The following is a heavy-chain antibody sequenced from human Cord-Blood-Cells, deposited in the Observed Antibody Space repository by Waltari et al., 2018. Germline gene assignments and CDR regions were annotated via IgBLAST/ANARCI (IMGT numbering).Heavy chain of an antibody. D-gene: IGHD3-10*01. Sequence: QVQLQQWGAGLLKPSETLSLTCAVYGGSFSGYYWSWIRQPPGKGLGWIGEINHSGSTNYNPSLKSRVTISVDTSKNQFSLKLSSVTAADTAVYYCARHYGSGSYYNYFDYWGQGTLVTVSS. J-gene: IGHJ4*02. CDR3: ARHYGSGSYYNYFDY. CDR2: INHSGST. CDR1: GGSFSGYY. V-gene: IGHV4-34*01.